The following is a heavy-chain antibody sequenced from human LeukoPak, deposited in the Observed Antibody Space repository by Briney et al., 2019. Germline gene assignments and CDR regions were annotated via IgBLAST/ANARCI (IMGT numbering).Heavy chain of an antibody. V-gene: IGHV3-7*01. J-gene: IGHJ4*02. Sequence: PGGSLRLSCAASGCTFSSYWMTWVRQAPGNGLEWVANIKQDGSRKYYVDSVKGRFTIYRDNAKNSLYLQMNSLRVEDTAVYYCGRAGTDGYIDYWGQGTLVTVSS. CDR1: GCTFSSYW. CDR2: IKQDGSRK. D-gene: IGHD5-24*01. CDR3: GRAGTDGYIDY.